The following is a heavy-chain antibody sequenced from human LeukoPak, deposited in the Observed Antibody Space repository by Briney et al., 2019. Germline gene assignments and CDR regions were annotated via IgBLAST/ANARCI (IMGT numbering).Heavy chain of an antibody. CDR2: ISSSSGTI. CDR1: GFTFSSYA. Sequence: PGGSLRLSCEASGFTFSSYAMNWVRQAPGKGLEWVSYISSSSGTIYYADSVKGRFTISRDNAKNSLYLQMNSLRAEDTAVYYCARGPRDGYNSVLRYFDYWGQGTLVTVSS. D-gene: IGHD5-24*01. CDR3: ARGPRDGYNSVLRYFDY. V-gene: IGHV3-48*04. J-gene: IGHJ4*02.